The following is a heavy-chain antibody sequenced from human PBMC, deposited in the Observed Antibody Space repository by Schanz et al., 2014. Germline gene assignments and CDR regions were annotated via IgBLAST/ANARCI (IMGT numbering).Heavy chain of an antibody. J-gene: IGHJ6*02. CDR3: AKVDRTRYYAMDV. CDR2: IIPILDKT. Sequence: QVQLVQSGAEVKKPGSSVKVSCKASGGTFSSSTLTWVRQAPGQGLEWMGRIIPILDKTNYAQKFQGRVTMTTDTSTTTAYLELRSLTSDDTAVYYCAKVDRTRYYAMDVWGQGTTVTVSS. D-gene: IGHD3-9*01. V-gene: IGHV1-69*08. CDR1: GGTFSSST.